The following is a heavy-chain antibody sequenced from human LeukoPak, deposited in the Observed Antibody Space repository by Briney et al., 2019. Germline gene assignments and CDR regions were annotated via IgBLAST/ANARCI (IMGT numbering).Heavy chain of an antibody. V-gene: IGHV3-72*01. CDR3: ARGETATIRGPYFVY. Sequence: RGSLRLSCAASGFTFSDHYMDWVRQTPGKGLEWIGRTSTKANTYSTEYAASVKGRFTISRDESKNSLYLQMSSLKTEDTAVYFCARGETATIRGPYFVYWGPGTLVTVSS. D-gene: IGHD5-24*01. CDR2: TSTKANTYST. CDR1: GFTFSDHY. J-gene: IGHJ4*02.